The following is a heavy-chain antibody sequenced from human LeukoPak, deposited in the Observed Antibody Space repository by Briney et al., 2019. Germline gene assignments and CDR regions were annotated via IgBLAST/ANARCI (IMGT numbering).Heavy chain of an antibody. CDR2: INGGGGST. J-gene: IGHJ6*03. D-gene: IGHD6-6*01. CDR1: GFTFSSYA. V-gene: IGHV3-23*01. Sequence: PGGSLRLSCAASGFTFSSYAMNWVRQAPGKGLEWVSAINGGGGSTYNADSVKGRFTISRDNSKNTLYLQMNSLRAEDTAVYYCARYSSSSFLNYYYYYMDVWGKGTTVTVSS. CDR3: ARYSSSSFLNYYYYYMDV.